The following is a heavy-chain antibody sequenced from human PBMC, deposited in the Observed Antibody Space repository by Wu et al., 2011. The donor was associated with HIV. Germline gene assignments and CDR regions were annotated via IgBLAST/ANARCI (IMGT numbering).Heavy chain of an antibody. J-gene: IGHJ3*02. CDR3: ARRVAGLFDI. V-gene: IGHV1-69*13. CDR2: IIPLYGTT. CDR1: GGSFSDYD. Sequence: QVHLVQSGPEMKKPGSSVKVSCKASGGSFSDYDIDWVRQSPGQGLQWMGRIIPLYGTTNYAQNLQGRVTITADQSTTTVYMDLSGLRFEDTALYFCARRVAGLFDIWGQGTTVIVSS. D-gene: IGHD6-19*01.